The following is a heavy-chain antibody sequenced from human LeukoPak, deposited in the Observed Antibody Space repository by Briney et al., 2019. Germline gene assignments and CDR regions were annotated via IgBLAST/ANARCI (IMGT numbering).Heavy chain of an antibody. V-gene: IGHV3-30*02. J-gene: IGHJ5*02. CDR2: IRYDGSNK. CDR1: GFTFSSYG. D-gene: IGHD3-10*01. CDR3: AKEHGSGSYGFDP. Sequence: PGGSLRLSCAASGFTFSSYGMHWVRQAPGKGLEWVAFIRYDGSNKYYADSVEGRFTISRDNSKNTLYLQMNSLRAEDTAVYYCAKEHGSGSYGFDPWGQGTLVTVSS.